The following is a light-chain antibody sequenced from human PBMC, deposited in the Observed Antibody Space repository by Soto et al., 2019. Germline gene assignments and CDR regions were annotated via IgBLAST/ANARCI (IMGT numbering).Light chain of an antibody. CDR1: QRLGSA. J-gene: IGKJ2*01. CDR2: DGP. V-gene: IGKV1-5*01. Sequence: DIQMTQSPSTLSASVGDRVTITCRASQRLGSALAWYQQKPGKAPELLIYDGPTLDIGVSSRFSGSGSGTEFTLTISSLQPDDFAVYYCQHYSSSPYTFGQGTKLEIK. CDR3: QHYSSSPYT.